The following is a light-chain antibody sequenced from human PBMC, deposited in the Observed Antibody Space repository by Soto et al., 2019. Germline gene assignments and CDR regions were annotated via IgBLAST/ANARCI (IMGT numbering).Light chain of an antibody. Sequence: EIVLTQSPGTLSLSPGERATLSCRASQSVSNSYLAWYQQKPGQAPRLLIYGASSRATGIPDRFSGSGSGTDCTLIISRLEPEDVAVYYCQQYSSSRTFGQGTKVEIK. J-gene: IGKJ1*01. CDR3: QQYSSSRT. CDR2: GAS. CDR1: QSVSNSY. V-gene: IGKV3-20*01.